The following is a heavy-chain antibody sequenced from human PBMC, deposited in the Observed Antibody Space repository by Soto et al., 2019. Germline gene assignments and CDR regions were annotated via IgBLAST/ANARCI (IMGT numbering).Heavy chain of an antibody. D-gene: IGHD3-10*01. CDR2: ISGSGGST. CDR1: GFTFSSYA. CDR3: AKDPSRYYGSGSYFYFDY. Sequence: EVQLLESGGGLVQPGGSLRLSCAASGFTFSSYAMSWVRQAPGKGLEWVSAISGSGGSTYYADSVKGRFTISRDNSKNRLYLQMNSLRAEDTAVYYCAKDPSRYYGSGSYFYFDYWGQGTLVTVSS. J-gene: IGHJ4*02. V-gene: IGHV3-23*01.